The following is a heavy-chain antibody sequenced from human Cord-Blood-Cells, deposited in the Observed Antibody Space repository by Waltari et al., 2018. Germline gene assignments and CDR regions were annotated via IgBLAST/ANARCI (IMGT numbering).Heavy chain of an antibody. V-gene: IGHV4-34*01. J-gene: IGHJ4*02. Sequence: QGQLQRWGAGLWKASGTVCVTGAVYGWAVSGYSWSWTRQLPGKGLEWIGEINHSGSTNYNPSLKSRVTISVDTSHNQFSLKLSSVTAAHTTVYYCARRAFYYYDSSGSYYWRQATLVTVSS. D-gene: IGHD3-22*01. CDR1: GWAVSGYS. CDR3: ARRAFYYYDSSGSYY. CDR2: INHSGST.